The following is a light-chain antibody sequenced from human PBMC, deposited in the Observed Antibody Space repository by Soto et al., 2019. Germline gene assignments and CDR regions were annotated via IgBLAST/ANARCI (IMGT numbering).Light chain of an antibody. CDR1: QNIGTN. Sequence: EIVMTQSPATLSVSPGERATLSCRASQNIGTNLAWFQQKPGQAPRLLIYAASISATDFPARFSGSGSGTEFTLTISGLQSDDFAVYFCQQYKNWPPWTFGHGTKVEIK. CDR3: QQYKNWPPWT. CDR2: AAS. V-gene: IGKV3-15*01. J-gene: IGKJ1*01.